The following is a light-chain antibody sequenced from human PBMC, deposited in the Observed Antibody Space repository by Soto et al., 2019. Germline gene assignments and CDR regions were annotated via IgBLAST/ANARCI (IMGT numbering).Light chain of an antibody. CDR2: EVS. CDR3: SSYAGSNNYVV. J-gene: IGLJ3*02. CDR1: SSDIGAYNF. Sequence: QSALTQPPSASGSPGQSVSISCTGTSSDIGAYNFVSWYQQHPGKAPRLMIYEVSKRPSGVPDRFSGSKSGNTASLTVSGLQDEDEADYYCSSYAGSNNYVVFGGGTKVTVL. V-gene: IGLV2-8*01.